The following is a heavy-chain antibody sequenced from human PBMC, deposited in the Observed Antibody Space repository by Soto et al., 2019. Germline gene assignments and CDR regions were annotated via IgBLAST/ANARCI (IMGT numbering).Heavy chain of an antibody. CDR2: INAGNGNT. Sequence: ASVKVSCKASGYTFTSYAMHWVRQAPGQRLEWMGWINAGNGNTKYSQKFQGRVTITRDTSASTAYMELSSLRSEDTAVYYCARDRDYVWRSYRYNFDYWGQGTLVTVSS. CDR1: GYTFTSYA. J-gene: IGHJ4*02. CDR3: ARDRDYVWRSYRYNFDY. D-gene: IGHD3-16*02. V-gene: IGHV1-3*01.